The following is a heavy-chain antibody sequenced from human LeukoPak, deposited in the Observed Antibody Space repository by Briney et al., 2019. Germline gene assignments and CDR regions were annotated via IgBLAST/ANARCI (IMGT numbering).Heavy chain of an antibody. D-gene: IGHD6-6*01. CDR1: GGSFSGYY. CDR3: ARGTFSSSSPYYFDY. V-gene: IGHV4-34*01. Sequence: PSETLSLTCAVYGGSFSGYYWSWIRQPPGKGLEWIGEINHSGSTNYNPSLKSRVTISVDASKNQFSLKLSSVTAADTAVYYCARGTFSSSSPYYFDYWGQGTLVTVSS. CDR2: INHSGST. J-gene: IGHJ4*02.